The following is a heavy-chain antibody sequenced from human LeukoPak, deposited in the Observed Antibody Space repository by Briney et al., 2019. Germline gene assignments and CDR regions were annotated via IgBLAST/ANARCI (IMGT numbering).Heavy chain of an antibody. J-gene: IGHJ4*02. CDR3: ASLVPAAMGGDY. Sequence: PGGSLRLSCAASGFTFSSYWMHWVRQAPGKGLVWVSRINSDGSSTSYADSVKGRFTISRDNAKNTLYLQMNSLRAEDTAVYSCASLVPAAMGGDYWGQGTLVTVSS. CDR1: GFTFSSYW. CDR2: INSDGSST. D-gene: IGHD2-2*01. V-gene: IGHV3-74*01.